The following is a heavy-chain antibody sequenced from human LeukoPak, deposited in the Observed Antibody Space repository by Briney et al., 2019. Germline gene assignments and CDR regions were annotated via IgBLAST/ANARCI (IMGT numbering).Heavy chain of an antibody. CDR1: GGSFSGYY. CDR3: ARAGSSSDTSYYYYGMDV. J-gene: IGHJ6*02. CDR2: INHSGST. Sequence: SETLSLTCAVYGGSFSGYYWSWLRQPPGKGLEWIGEINHSGSTNYNPSLKSRVTISVDTSKNQFSLKLSSVTAADTAVYYCARAGSSSDTSYYYYGMDVWGQGTTVTVSS. V-gene: IGHV4-34*01. D-gene: IGHD3-22*01.